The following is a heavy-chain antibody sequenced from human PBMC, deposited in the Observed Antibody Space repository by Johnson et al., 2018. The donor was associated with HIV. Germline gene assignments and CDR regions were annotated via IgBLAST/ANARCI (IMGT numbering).Heavy chain of an antibody. D-gene: IGHD3-16*02. J-gene: IGHJ3*02. CDR3: ARGDREIWFGGVIAPGAFDI. V-gene: IGHV3-11*04. Sequence: QMLLVESGGGLVKAGGSLRLSCAASGFIFSDYYMSWIRQAPGKGLEWVSYISGSGSTLYYADSVKGRFTISRDNSKNTLYLQMNSLRAEDTAVYYCARGDREIWFGGVIAPGAFDIWGQGTMVTVSS. CDR1: GFIFSDYY. CDR2: ISGSGSTL.